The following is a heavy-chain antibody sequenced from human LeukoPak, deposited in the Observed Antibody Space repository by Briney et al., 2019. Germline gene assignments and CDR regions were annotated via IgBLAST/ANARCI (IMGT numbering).Heavy chain of an antibody. V-gene: IGHV4-59*01. CDR2: IYYSGST. CDR3: ARAPMWEWDGPAGFDC. J-gene: IGHJ4*02. Sequence: SETLSLTCTVSDGSISSYYWSWIRQPPGKGLEWIGYIYYSGSTNYNPSLKSRVTISVDTSKNQFSLKLSSVTAADTAVYYCARAPMWEWDGPAGFDCWGQGTLVTVSS. D-gene: IGHD1-26*01. CDR1: DGSISSYY.